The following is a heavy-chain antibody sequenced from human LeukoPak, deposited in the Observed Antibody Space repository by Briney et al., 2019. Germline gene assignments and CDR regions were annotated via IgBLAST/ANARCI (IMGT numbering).Heavy chain of an antibody. J-gene: IGHJ4*02. V-gene: IGHV4-38-2*02. CDR2: VYHSGST. CDR3: ARDSDGAYDLVDY. CDR1: GYSITSGYY. Sequence: SETLSLTCAVSGYSITSGYYWGWIRQPPGKGLEWIGSVYHSGSTYYNPSLKSRVTMSVDTSKNQFSVKLNSVTAADTAVYYCARDSDGAYDLVDYWGQGTLVTVSS. D-gene: IGHD4-17*01.